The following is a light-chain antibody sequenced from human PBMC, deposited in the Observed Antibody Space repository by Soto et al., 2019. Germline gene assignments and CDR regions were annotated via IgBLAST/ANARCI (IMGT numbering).Light chain of an antibody. V-gene: IGLV2-14*01. CDR3: SSYTSSNPLE. J-gene: IGLJ2*01. CDR2: EVS. CDR1: SSDVGAYNY. Sequence: QSALTQPASVSGSPGQSITISCTGTSSDVGAYNYVSWYQQHPGKAPKLMIFEVSDRPSGVSNRFSGSKSGNTASLTISGLQAEDEADYYCSSYTSSNPLEFGGGTKVTVL.